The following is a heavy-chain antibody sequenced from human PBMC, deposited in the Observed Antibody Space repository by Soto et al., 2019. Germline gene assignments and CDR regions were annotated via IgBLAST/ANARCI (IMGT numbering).Heavy chain of an antibody. J-gene: IGHJ3*02. V-gene: IGHV4-39*01. D-gene: IGHD3-16*01. CDR3: ARHLRNPPAYNVFDI. CDR1: GGYLSSGSSY. CDR2: IHYSGAT. Sequence: QLQLQESGPGLVKPSETLTLTCTVSGGYLSSGSSYWGWIRQPPGKGLEWIGSIHYSGATYNNPSLESRAAIFVDTSKNRFSLKLSSVSAADTAVYYCARHLRNPPAYNVFDIWGQGTMLTVSS.